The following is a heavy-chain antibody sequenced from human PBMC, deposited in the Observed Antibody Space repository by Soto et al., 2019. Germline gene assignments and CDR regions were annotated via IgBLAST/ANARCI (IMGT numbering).Heavy chain of an antibody. J-gene: IGHJ4*02. CDR3: ASEIDATTATSLDY. D-gene: IGHD4-17*01. CDR2: INADNGNT. Sequence: QVQLVQSGAEVKKPGASVKVSCKASGYTFSGSVMHWVRQAPGQGLEWMGWINADNGNTKYSQKFQGRVTMTWDTSASTAYMELSSPRSEDTAIYYCASEIDATTATSLDYWGQGTLVTVSS. CDR1: GYTFSGSV. V-gene: IGHV1-3*01.